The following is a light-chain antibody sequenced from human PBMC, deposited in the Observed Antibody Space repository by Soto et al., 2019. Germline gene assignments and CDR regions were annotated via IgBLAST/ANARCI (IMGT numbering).Light chain of an antibody. CDR3: ASYTAASTMV. CDR2: DVN. V-gene: IGLV2-14*03. J-gene: IGLJ2*01. CDR1: RSDIGSRNS. Sequence: QSVLTQLASVSGSLGQSITISCTGTRSDIGSRNSVSWYQHHPGKAPKLMIYDVNIRPSGVSHRFSGSKSGNAASLTISGLQAEDEADYSCASYTAASTMVFGGGTKVTVL.